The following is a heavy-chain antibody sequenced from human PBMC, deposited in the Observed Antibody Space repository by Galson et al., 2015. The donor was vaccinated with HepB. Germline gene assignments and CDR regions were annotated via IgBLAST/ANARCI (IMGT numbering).Heavy chain of an antibody. CDR2: IEQEGSQK. V-gene: IGHV3-7*01. J-gene: IGHJ4*02. CDR1: EFIFSNYW. Sequence: SLRLSCAASEFIFSNYWMSWVRQAPGKGLEWVANIEQEGSQKQYVDSVKGRFTISRDNTKSTLYLQMDSLRAEDTAVYYCARETTGAFWEFDSWGQGTLVTVSS. CDR3: ARETTGAFWEFDS. D-gene: IGHD3-10*01.